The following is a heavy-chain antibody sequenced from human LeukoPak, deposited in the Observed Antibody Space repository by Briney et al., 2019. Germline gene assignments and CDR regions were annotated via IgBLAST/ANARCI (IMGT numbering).Heavy chain of an antibody. Sequence: GGSLRLSCAPSGFSLINCDMHWARQTPGKGLEWVAFIHYDGSEKYYADSLKGRFTISRDNSKNTLYLQMNSLRGEDTAVYYCARNRVGFYYADAFDMWGQGTMVTVSS. CDR1: GFSLINCD. V-gene: IGHV3-30*02. D-gene: IGHD5-24*01. CDR3: ARNRVGFYYADAFDM. CDR2: IHYDGSEK. J-gene: IGHJ3*02.